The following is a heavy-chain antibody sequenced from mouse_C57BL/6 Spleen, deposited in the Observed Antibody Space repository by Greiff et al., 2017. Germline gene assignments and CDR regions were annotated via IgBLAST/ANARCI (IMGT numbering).Heavy chain of an antibody. CDR3: ARPHYDHGYAMDY. D-gene: IGHD2-4*01. V-gene: IGHV5-6*01. CDR1: GFTFSSYG. CDR2: ISSGGSYT. Sequence: EVKLVESGGDLVKPGGSLKLSCAASGFTFSSYGMSWVRQTPDKRLEWVATISSGGSYTYYPDSVKGRFTISRDNAKNTLYLQMSSLKSEDTAMYYCARPHYDHGYAMDYWGQRTSVTVSS. J-gene: IGHJ4*01.